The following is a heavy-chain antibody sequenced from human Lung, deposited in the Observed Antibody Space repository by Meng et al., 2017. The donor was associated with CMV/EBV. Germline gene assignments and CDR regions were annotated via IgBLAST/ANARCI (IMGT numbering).Heavy chain of an antibody. J-gene: IGHJ4*02. CDR2: IRYDGSNK. CDR1: GFTFSSYG. D-gene: IGHD3-22*01. CDR3: AKGGDYDSSGDY. Sequence: GGSLRLSCAASGFTFSSYGMHWVRQAPGKGLEWVAFIRYDGSNKYYADSVKGRFTISRDNSKNTLYLQMNSLRAEDTAVYYCAKGGDYDSSGDYWGQGTLVTVYS. V-gene: IGHV3-30*02.